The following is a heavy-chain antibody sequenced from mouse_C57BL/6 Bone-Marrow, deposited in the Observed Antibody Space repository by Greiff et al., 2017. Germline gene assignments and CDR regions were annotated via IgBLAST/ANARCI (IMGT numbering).Heavy chain of an antibody. CDR1: GYTFTSYW. CDR3: ARSKNYYGSSSYYAMDY. V-gene: IGHV1-64*01. CDR2: IHPNSGST. Sequence: QVQLKQPGAELVKPGASVKLSCKASGYTFTSYWMHWVKQRPGQGLEWIGMIHPNSGSTNYNEKFKSKATLTVDKSSSTAYMQLSSLTSADSAVYYCARSKNYYGSSSYYAMDYWGQGTSVTVSS. D-gene: IGHD1-1*01. J-gene: IGHJ4*01.